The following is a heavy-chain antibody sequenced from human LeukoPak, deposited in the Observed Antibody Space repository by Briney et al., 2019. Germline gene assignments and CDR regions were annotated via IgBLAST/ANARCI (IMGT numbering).Heavy chain of an antibody. CDR1: GFTVSSNY. V-gene: IGHV3-66*02. CDR2: IYSGGTT. CDR3: ASGYYYYYGMDV. J-gene: IGHJ6*02. Sequence: PGGSLRLSCAASGFTVSSNYMNWVRQAPGKGLEWVSVIYSGGTTFYADSVEGRFTISRDNSKNTLYLQMNSLRAEDTAVYYCASGYYYYYGMDVWGQGTTVTVSS.